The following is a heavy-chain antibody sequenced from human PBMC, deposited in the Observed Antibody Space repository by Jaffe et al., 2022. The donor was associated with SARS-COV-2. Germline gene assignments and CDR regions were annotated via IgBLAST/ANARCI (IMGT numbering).Heavy chain of an antibody. CDR1: GDSISSSNW. J-gene: IGHJ4*02. D-gene: IGHD2-2*01. CDR3: ARDLYSTSGYLDH. CDR2: IYHSGST. V-gene: IGHV4-4*02. Sequence: QVQLQESGPGLVKPSGTLSLTCAVSGDSISSSNWWSWVRQPPGKGLEWIGEIYHSGSTNYNPSLQSRVTISVDKSKNQFSLKVSSVTAADTAVYYCARDLYSTSGYLDHWGQGTLVTVSS.